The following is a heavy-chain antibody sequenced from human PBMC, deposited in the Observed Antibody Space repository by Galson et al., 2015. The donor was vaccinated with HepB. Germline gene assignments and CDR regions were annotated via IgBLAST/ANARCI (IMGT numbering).Heavy chain of an antibody. CDR1: GLIFSEYS. V-gene: IGHV3-30*18. CDR2: VSYDGSNK. J-gene: IGHJ6*02. CDR3: AQDKRSISARHVSYYYYGMDV. D-gene: IGHD6-6*01. Sequence: SLRLSCAASGLIFSEYSMHWVRQAPGKGLEWVAVVSYDGSNKNYADSVKGRFTISRDNSKNTLFLQMKSLRGEDTAVYYCAQDKRSISARHVSYYYYGMDVWGLGTTVTVSS.